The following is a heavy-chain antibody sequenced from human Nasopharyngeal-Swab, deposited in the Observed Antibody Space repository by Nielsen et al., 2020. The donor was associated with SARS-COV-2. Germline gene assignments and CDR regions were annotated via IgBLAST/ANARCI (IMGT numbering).Heavy chain of an antibody. CDR2: ISSSSSTI. D-gene: IGHD6-13*01. Sequence: WIRQPPGKRLEWVSYISSSSSTIYYADSVKGRFTISRDNAKNSLYLQMNSLRAEDTAVYYCARRAGHEAFDIWGQGTMVTVSS. CDR3: ARRAGHEAFDI. J-gene: IGHJ3*02. V-gene: IGHV3-48*03.